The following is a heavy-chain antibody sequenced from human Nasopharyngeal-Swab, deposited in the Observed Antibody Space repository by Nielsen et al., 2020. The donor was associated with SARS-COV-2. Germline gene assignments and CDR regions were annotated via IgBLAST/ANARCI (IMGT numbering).Heavy chain of an antibody. J-gene: IGHJ5*02. D-gene: IGHD6-6*01. Sequence: GGSLRLSCAASGFTFSSYGMHWVRQAPGKGLEWVAVISYDGSNKYYADSVKGRFTISRDNAKNSLYLQMNSLRAEDTAVYYCARDVYSSSSWWFDPWGQGTLVTVSS. CDR1: GFTFSSYG. V-gene: IGHV3-30*03. CDR2: ISYDGSNK. CDR3: ARDVYSSSSWWFDP.